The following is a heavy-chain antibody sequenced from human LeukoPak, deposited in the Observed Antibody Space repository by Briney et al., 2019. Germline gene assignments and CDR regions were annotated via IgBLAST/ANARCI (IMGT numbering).Heavy chain of an antibody. CDR3: ARDRTGALAGFDY. D-gene: IGHD6-19*01. V-gene: IGHV3-21*01. Sequence: GGSLRLSCAASGFTFSSYSMNWVRQAPGKGLEWVSSISSSSSYIYYADPVKGRFTISRDNAKNSLYLQMNSLRAEDTAVYYCARDRTGALAGFDYWGQGTLVTVSS. J-gene: IGHJ4*02. CDR1: GFTFSSYS. CDR2: ISSSSSYI.